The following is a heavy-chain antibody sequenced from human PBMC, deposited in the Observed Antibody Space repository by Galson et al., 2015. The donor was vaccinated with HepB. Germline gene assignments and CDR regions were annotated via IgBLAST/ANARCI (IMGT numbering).Heavy chain of an antibody. J-gene: IGHJ4*02. CDR3: ARGSRGWIWFGEFLFDY. Sequence: SLRLSCAASGFTFSSYGMHWVRQAPGMGLEWVAVIWYEGSNKYYADSVKGRFTISRDNSKNTLYLQMNSLRAEDTAVYYCARGSRGWIWFGEFLFDYWGQGTLVTVSS. V-gene: IGHV3-33*08. D-gene: IGHD3-10*01. CDR1: GFTFSSYG. CDR2: IWYEGSNK.